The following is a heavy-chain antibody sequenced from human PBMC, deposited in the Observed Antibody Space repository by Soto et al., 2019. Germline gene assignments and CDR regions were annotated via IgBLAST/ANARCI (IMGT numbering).Heavy chain of an antibody. CDR3: NRGSEYDFWSGYL. V-gene: IGHV1-69*01. D-gene: IGHD3-3*01. Sequence: QERLVQSGAEVRKPGSSVKVSCKVTGGTSTRYAINWVRQAPGQGLEWMGVIVPIFGTSKYAQKFQGRVTITADPSTNIAYMELRSLRSEDTAVYYCNRGSEYDFWSGYLWGQGTLVSVSS. CDR1: GGTSTRYA. J-gene: IGHJ4*02. CDR2: IVPIFGTS.